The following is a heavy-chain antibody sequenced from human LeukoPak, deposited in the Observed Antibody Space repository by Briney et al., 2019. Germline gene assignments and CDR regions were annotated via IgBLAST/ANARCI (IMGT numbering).Heavy chain of an antibody. V-gene: IGHV4-34*01. CDR1: GGSFSGYY. D-gene: IGHD3-10*01. Sequence: SETLSLTCAVYGGSFSGYYWSWIRQPPGKGLEWIGEINHSGSTNYNPSLKSRVTISVDTSKNQFSLKLSSVTAADTAVYYCARDSKFGSGSKPPYYYGMDVWGQGTTVTVSS. CDR3: ARDSKFGSGSKPPYYYGMDV. J-gene: IGHJ6*02. CDR2: INHSGST.